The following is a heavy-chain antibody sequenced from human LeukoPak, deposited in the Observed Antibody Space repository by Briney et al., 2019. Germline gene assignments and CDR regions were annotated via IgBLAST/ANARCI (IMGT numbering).Heavy chain of an antibody. V-gene: IGHV3-64*01. CDR3: ARTHLYGSLYYFDY. CDR2: ISSNGGST. J-gene: IGHJ4*02. Sequence: GGSLRLSCAASGFTFSSYAMHWVRQAPGKGLEYVSAISSNGGSTYYANSVKGRFTISRNNSKNTLYLQMGSLRAEDMAVYYCARTHLYGSLYYFDYWGQGTLVTVSS. D-gene: IGHD3-10*01. CDR1: GFTFSSYA.